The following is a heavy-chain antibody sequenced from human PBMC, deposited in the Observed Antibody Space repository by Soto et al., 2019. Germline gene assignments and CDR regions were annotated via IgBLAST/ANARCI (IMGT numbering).Heavy chain of an antibody. CDR2: IKPDESEK. V-gene: IGHV3-7*01. D-gene: IGHD4-4*01. J-gene: IGHJ5*02. Sequence: GGSLRLSCTASGFTFSYSWMTWVRQAPGKGLEWVARIKPDESEKKYADSVKGRFSISRDNAKNSMYLQMDSLRGEDTAVYYCVRGGSNYASWGQGTLVTVSS. CDR3: VRGGSNYAS. CDR1: GFTFSYSW.